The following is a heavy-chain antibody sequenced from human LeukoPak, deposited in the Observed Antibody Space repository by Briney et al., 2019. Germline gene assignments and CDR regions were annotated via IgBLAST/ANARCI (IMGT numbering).Heavy chain of an antibody. Sequence: ASVKVSCKASGGTFSSTVISWLRQAPGQGLEWMGGSIPIFGRTNYAQKFQGRVTITTDESTGTAYMELSSLRSEDTAVYYCARDVFSRDPHYGGPVHDWGQGTLVTVSS. CDR2: SIPIFGRT. D-gene: IGHD4/OR15-4a*01. CDR1: GGTFSSTV. J-gene: IGHJ4*02. V-gene: IGHV1-69*05. CDR3: ARDVFSRDPHYGGPVHD.